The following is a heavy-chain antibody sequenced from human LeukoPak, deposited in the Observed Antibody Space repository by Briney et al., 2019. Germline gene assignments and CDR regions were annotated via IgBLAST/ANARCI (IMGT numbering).Heavy chain of an antibody. Sequence: GGSLRLSCAASGFTFSSYSMNWVRQAPGKGLEWVSYISSRSTTYYADSVKGRFTISRDNAKNSQYLQMNSLRAEDTAVYYCARDRFLHYSNYIPRAFDIWGQGTMVTVSS. CDR2: ISSRSTT. CDR3: ARDRFLHYSNYIPRAFDI. J-gene: IGHJ3*02. CDR1: GFTFSSYS. D-gene: IGHD4-11*01. V-gene: IGHV3-48*01.